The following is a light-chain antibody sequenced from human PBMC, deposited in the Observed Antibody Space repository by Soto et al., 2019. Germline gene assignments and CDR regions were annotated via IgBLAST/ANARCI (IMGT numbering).Light chain of an antibody. Sequence: QSALTQPPSTSGSPGQSVTMSCTGTSSDVGGYNSVSWYQQHPGKAPKLMIFEVTKRPPGVPDRFSGSKSGYTAPLTVSGLQAEDEADYYCSSYAGTNKLIFGGGTKVTVL. CDR3: SSYAGTNKLI. V-gene: IGLV2-8*01. CDR2: EVT. CDR1: SSDVGGYNS. J-gene: IGLJ2*01.